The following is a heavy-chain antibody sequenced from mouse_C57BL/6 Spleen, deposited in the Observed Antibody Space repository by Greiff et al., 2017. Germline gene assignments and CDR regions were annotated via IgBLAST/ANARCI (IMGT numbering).Heavy chain of an antibody. D-gene: IGHD1-1*01. CDR1: GYTFTSYW. J-gene: IGHJ4*01. V-gene: IGHV1-72*01. CDR2: IDPNSGGT. Sequence: QVQLQQSGAELVKPGASVKLSCKASGYTFTSYWMHWVKQRPGRGLEWIGRIDPNSGGTKYNEKFKSKATLTVDKPSSTAYMQLSSLTSEDSAVYYCASFTTVVATGYYAMDYWGQGTSVTVSS. CDR3: ASFTTVVATGYYAMDY.